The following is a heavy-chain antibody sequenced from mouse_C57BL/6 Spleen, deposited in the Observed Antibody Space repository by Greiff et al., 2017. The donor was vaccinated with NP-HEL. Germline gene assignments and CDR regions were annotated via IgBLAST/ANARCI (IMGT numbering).Heavy chain of an antibody. V-gene: IGHV5-15*01. J-gene: IGHJ1*03. D-gene: IGHD1-1*01. CDR1: GFTFSDYG. CDR3: ARRGTTVVEGYFDV. CDR2: ISNLAYSI. Sequence: EVKLVESGGGLVQPGGSLKLSCAASGFTFSDYGLAWVRQAPRKGPEGVALISNLAYSIYFADTVTGRFTISRENAKNTLYLEMSSLRSEDTAMYYCARRGTTVVEGYFDVWGTGTTVTVSS.